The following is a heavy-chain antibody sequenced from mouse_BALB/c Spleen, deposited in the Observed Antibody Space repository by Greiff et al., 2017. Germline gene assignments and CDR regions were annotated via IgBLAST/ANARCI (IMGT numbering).Heavy chain of an antibody. CDR2: ISSGGGNT. CDR1: GFTFSSYT. CDR3: ARSSNYYGSRFDY. V-gene: IGHV5-9*03. J-gene: IGHJ2*01. D-gene: IGHD1-1*01. Sequence: EVQVVESGGGLVKPGGSLKLSCAASGFTFSSYTMSWVRQTPEKRLEWVATISSGGGNTYYPDSVKGRFTISRDNAKNNLYLQMSSLRSEDTALYYCARSSNYYGSRFDYWGQGTTLTVSS.